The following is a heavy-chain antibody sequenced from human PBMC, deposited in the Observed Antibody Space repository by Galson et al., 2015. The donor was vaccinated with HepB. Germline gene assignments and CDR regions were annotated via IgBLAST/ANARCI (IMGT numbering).Heavy chain of an antibody. CDR3: AREAKGPYQRPIGHAFDI. Sequence: SVKVSCKASGYTFTSYAMHWVRQAPGQRLEWMGWINAGNGNTKYSQKFQGRVTITRDTSASTAYMELSSLRSEDTAVYYCAREAKGPYQRPIGHAFDIWGQGTMVTVSS. D-gene: IGHD2-2*01. V-gene: IGHV1-3*01. CDR1: GYTFTSYA. J-gene: IGHJ3*02. CDR2: INAGNGNT.